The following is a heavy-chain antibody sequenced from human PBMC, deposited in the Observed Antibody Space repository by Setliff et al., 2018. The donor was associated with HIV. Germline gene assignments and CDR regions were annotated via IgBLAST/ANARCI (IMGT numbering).Heavy chain of an antibody. CDR3: ARGGDYYCLDY. Sequence: ASVKVSCKASGGIFSSYAINWVRQAPGQGLEWMGYFDPQDGKTIYAQKFQGRVTLTRDITIYTAYMELSSLTSEDTAVYYCARGGDYYCLDYWGLGTLVTVSS. V-gene: IGHV1-8*01. J-gene: IGHJ4*02. CDR1: GGIFSSYA. D-gene: IGHD3-22*01. CDR2: FDPQDGKT.